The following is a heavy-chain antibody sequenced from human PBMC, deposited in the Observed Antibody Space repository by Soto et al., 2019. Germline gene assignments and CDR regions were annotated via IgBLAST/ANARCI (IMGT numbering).Heavy chain of an antibody. D-gene: IGHD3-10*01. J-gene: IGHJ3*02. CDR3: ARDSMGGSVSYSAFDI. Sequence: GGSLRLSCAASGFTFSSYGMHWVRQAPGKGLEWVAVIWYDGSNKYYADSVKGRFTITRDNSKNTLYLQMNSLRAEDAAVYYCARDSMGGSVSYSAFDIWGQGTMVTVSS. V-gene: IGHV3-33*01. CDR2: IWYDGSNK. CDR1: GFTFSSYG.